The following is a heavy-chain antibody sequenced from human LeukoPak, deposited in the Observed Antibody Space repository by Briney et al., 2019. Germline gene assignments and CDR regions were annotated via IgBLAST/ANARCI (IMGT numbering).Heavy chain of an antibody. CDR2: IKQDGSEK. J-gene: IGHJ4*02. Sequence: GGSLRLSCGASGFTFSSYWMSWVRQAPGKGLEWVANIKQDGSEKYYVDSVKGRFTISRDNAKNSLYLQMNSLRAEDTAVYYCARALWGRWLQFDYWGQGTLVTVSS. V-gene: IGHV3-7*01. CDR1: GFTFSSYW. CDR3: ARALWGRWLQFDY. D-gene: IGHD5-24*01.